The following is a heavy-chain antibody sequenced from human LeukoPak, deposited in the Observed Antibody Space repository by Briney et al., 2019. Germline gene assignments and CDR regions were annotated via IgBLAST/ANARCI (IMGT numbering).Heavy chain of an antibody. J-gene: IGHJ4*02. D-gene: IGHD3-22*01. CDR2: IYYSGST. Sequence: SETLSLTCTVSGGSISIYYCSWIRQPPGKGLEWIGYIYYSGSTNYNPSLKSRVTISVDTSKNQFSLKLSSVTAADTAVYYCARHLRQRSYYDSSGAFDYWGQGTLVTVSS. CDR1: GGSISIYY. V-gene: IGHV4-59*08. CDR3: ARHLRQRSYYDSSGAFDY.